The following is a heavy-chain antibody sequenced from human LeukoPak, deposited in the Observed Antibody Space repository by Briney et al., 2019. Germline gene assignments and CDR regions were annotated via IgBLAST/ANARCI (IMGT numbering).Heavy chain of an antibody. CDR1: GYTLTELS. CDR3: ATVPLYNWNDEDAFDI. D-gene: IGHD1-20*01. Sequence: GASVKVSCKVSGYTLTELSMHWVRQAPGKGLEWMGGFDPEDGETIYAQKFQGRVTMTEDTSTDTAYMELSSLRSEDTAVYYCATVPLYNWNDEDAFDIWGQGTMVTVSS. J-gene: IGHJ3*02. V-gene: IGHV1-24*01. CDR2: FDPEDGET.